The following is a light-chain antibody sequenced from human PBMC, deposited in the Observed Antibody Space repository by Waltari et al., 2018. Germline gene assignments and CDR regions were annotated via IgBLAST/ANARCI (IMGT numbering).Light chain of an antibody. V-gene: IGLV3-21*02. CDR1: NIGTKM. Sequence: SYILTQPPSVSVAPGQTARVTCGGNNIGTKMVQWYQQKPGQAPVPVVSVDRDRPSGIPERFSGSTSGNTATLTISRVEVEDEADYYCQVWDSITVVFGGGTKLIVL. J-gene: IGLJ2*01. CDR2: VDR. CDR3: QVWDSITVV.